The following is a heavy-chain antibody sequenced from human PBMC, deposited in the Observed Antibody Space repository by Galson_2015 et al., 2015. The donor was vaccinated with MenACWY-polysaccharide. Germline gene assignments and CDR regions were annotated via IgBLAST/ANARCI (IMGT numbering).Heavy chain of an antibody. V-gene: IGHV2-5*02. Sequence: PALVNPAQPLALPCTFSGFSLSTSDVGVAWVRQPPGKALEGIAIIYWDNDKGYSPSLRSRLTITKDTSKNQVVLIMSNMDPVDTATYYCAHIMITFGGVANLDAFDVWGQGTMVTVSS. CDR3: AHIMITFGGVANLDAFDV. CDR1: GFSLSTSDVG. J-gene: IGHJ3*01. D-gene: IGHD3-16*01. CDR2: IYWDNDK.